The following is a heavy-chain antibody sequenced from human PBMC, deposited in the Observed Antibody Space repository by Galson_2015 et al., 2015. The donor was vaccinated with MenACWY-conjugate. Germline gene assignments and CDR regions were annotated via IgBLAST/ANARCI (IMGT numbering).Heavy chain of an antibody. CDR2: ICAGGISI. CDR1: GFAFSNYC. V-gene: IGHV3-74*03. CDR3: ARANIDVRYSGYFYMDV. Sequence: SLRLSCAASGFAFSNYCMHWVRQAPGKGLECVSRICAGGISIMYGDSVKGRFAMSRDNAKSTVFLQMNSLRVEDTAVYYCARANIDVRYSGYFYMDVWGKGTTVTVSS. D-gene: IGHD5-12*01. J-gene: IGHJ6*03.